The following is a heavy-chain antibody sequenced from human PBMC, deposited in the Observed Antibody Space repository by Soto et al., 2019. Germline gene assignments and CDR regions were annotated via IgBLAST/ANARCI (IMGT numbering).Heavy chain of an antibody. CDR1: GFTFSSYG. J-gene: IGHJ4*02. D-gene: IGHD5-12*01. CDR3: TKDRWLQESTDY. V-gene: IGHV3-30*18. CDR2: ISYDGTNK. Sequence: QVQLVESGGGVVQPGRSLRLSCAASGFTFSSYGMHWVRQAPGKGLEWVAVISYDGTNKYYEDSVTGRFTISRENCKSTLYPQMSRPRAEAPAVYYGTKDRWLQESTDYWGRGTLVTVSS.